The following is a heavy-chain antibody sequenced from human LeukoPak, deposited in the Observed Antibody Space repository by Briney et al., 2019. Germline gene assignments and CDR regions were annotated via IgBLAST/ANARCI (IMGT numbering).Heavy chain of an antibody. CDR2: ISSSSSYI. V-gene: IGHV3-21*04. Sequence: GGSLRLSCAASGFTFSSYSMNWVRQAPGKELEWVSSISSSSSYIYYADSVKGRFTISRDNSKNTLYLQMNSLRAEDTAVYYCAKDGGSTYYFDYWGQGTLVTVSS. D-gene: IGHD3-10*01. CDR1: GFTFSSYS. CDR3: AKDGGSTYYFDY. J-gene: IGHJ4*02.